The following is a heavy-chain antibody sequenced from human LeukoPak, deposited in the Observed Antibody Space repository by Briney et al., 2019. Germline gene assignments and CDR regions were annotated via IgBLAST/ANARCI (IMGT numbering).Heavy chain of an antibody. CDR3: ARYAAKAEYFQH. D-gene: IGHD6-13*01. CDR1: GGSISGGSYY. Sequence: PSETLSLTCTVSGGSISGGSYYWSWIRQPAGKGLEWIGRIYTSGSTNYNPSLKSRVTISVDTSKNQFSLKLSSVTAADTAVYYCARYAAKAEYFQHWGQGTLVTVSS. CDR2: IYTSGST. V-gene: IGHV4-61*02. J-gene: IGHJ1*01.